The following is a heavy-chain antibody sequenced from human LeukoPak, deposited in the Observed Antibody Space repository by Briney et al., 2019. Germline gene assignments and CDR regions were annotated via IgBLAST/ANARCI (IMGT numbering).Heavy chain of an antibody. V-gene: IGHV4-34*01. Sequence: PSETLSLTCAVYGGSFSGYYWSWLRQPPGKGLEWIGEINHSGSTNYNPSLKSRVTISVDTSKNQFSLKLSSVTAADTAVYYCARGVAGEMSYGSGRKNWFDPWGQGTLVTVPS. D-gene: IGHD3-10*01. CDR1: GGSFSGYY. CDR2: INHSGST. CDR3: ARGVAGEMSYGSGRKNWFDP. J-gene: IGHJ5*02.